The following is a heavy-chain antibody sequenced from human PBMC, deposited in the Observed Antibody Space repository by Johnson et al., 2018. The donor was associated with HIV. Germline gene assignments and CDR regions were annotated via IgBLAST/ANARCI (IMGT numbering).Heavy chain of an antibody. CDR1: GFTFTNYG. D-gene: IGHD6-6*01. J-gene: IGHJ3*02. CDR3: ARGKDSSSPHPADGFDI. CDR2: ISHDGSNK. Sequence: QVLLVESGGGVVQPGRSLRLSCAASGFTFTNYGMHWVRQAPGKGLEWVAVISHDGSNKYYADSVKGRFTISRDNSKNTLYLQMNSLRAEDTAVYYWARGKDSSSPHPADGFDIWGQGTMVTVSS. V-gene: IGHV3-30*03.